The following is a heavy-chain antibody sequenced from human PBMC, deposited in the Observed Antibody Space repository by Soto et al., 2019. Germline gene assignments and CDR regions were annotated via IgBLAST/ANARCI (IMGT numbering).Heavy chain of an antibody. V-gene: IGHV3-30*18. D-gene: IGHD3-10*02. CDR3: AKPRPNVYYYFGIDV. CDR1: GIRFSSSG. J-gene: IGHJ6*02. CDR2: ISFDGKNK. Sequence: QVQLVESGGGVVQPGRSLRLSCAASGIRFSSSGMNWVRQAPGKGLEWVAVISFDGKNKYYADSVKGRFTISRDNSNNTLYLQMNSLRAEDTAVYYCAKPRPNVYYYFGIDVWGQGTTVTVSS.